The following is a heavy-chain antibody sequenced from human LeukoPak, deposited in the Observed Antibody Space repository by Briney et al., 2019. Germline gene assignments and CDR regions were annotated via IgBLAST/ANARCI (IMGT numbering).Heavy chain of an antibody. CDR2: IYTRGNT. Sequence: SETLSLTCTVSGDSISTSNSYWSWIRQPVGKGLEWIGRIYTRGNTNYNPSLKSRVSISVDTSKNQFSLNLTSVTAADTAMYYCATDGMVRGPDAWFDSWGQGTLVTVSS. D-gene: IGHD3-10*01. V-gene: IGHV4-61*02. CDR3: ATDGMVRGPDAWFDS. CDR1: GDSISTSNSY. J-gene: IGHJ5*01.